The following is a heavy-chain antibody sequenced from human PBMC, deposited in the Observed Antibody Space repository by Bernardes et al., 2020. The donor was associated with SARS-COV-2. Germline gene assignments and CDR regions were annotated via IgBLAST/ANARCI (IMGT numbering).Heavy chain of an antibody. CDR2: ITDSGDTT. V-gene: IGHV3-23*01. CDR3: AKRRVEWELLHYFDY. CDR1: GFTFSSYT. J-gene: IGHJ4*02. Sequence: GWSLRLSCEVSGFTFSSYTMNWVRQAPGKGLEWVSTITDSGDTTYYADSVKGRFTISRDNSKNRMYLQMNSLRAEDTAVYFCAKRRVEWELLHYFDYWGQGTLVTVSS. D-gene: IGHD1-26*01.